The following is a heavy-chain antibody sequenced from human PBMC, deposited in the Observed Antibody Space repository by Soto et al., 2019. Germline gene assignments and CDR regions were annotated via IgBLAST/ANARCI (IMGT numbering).Heavy chain of an antibody. V-gene: IGHV5-51*01. CDR3: ARTTSQYYYYYYMDV. J-gene: IGHJ6*03. CDR2: IYPGDSDT. CDR1: GFSFISYW. D-gene: IGHD2-2*01. Sequence: PGESLKISCKGSGFSFISYWIGWVRQMTGKGLEWMGIIYPGDSDTRYSPSFQGQVTISADKSISTAYLQWSSLKASDTAMYYCARTTSQYYYYYYMDVWGKGTTVTVSS.